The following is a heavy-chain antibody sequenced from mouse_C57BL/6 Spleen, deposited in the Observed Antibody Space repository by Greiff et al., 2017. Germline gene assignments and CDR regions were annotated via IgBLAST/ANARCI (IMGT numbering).Heavy chain of an antibody. J-gene: IGHJ4*01. CDR3: ARDDYYGRSPGYYAMDY. V-gene: IGHV1-53*01. CDR1: GYTFTSYW. Sequence: QVQLQQSGTELVKPGASVKLSCKASGYTFTSYWMHWVKQRPGQGLEWIGNINPSNGGTNYNEKFKSKATLTVDKSSSTAYMQLSSLTSEDSAVYYCARDDYYGRSPGYYAMDYWGQGTSVTVSS. D-gene: IGHD1-1*01. CDR2: INPSNGGT.